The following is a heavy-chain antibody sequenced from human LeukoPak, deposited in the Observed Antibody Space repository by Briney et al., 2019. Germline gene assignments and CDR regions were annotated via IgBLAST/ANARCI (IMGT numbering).Heavy chain of an antibody. CDR1: GYTFTGYY. CDR3: ARALLGFDP. J-gene: IGHJ5*02. V-gene: IGHV1-2*02. CDR2: INPNSGGT. Sequence: GASVNVSCKASGYTFTGYYMHWVRQAPGQGLEWMGWINPNSGGTIYAQKFQGRVTMTRDTSISTAYMELSRLRSDDTAVYYCARALLGFDPWGQGTLVTVSS.